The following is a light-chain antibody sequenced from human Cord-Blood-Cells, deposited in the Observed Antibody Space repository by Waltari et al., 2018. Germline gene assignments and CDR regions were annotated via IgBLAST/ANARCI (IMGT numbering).Light chain of an antibody. J-gene: IGLJ3*02. CDR1: SSDVGGYNY. V-gene: IGLV2-11*01. CDR2: EFS. Sequence: QSALTQPRSVSGSPGQSVTISCTGTSSDVGGYNYVSWYQQHPGKAPKLMIYEFSKRPSVVPARFSRSTSVNTASLAISGLQAEDEADYYCCSYAGSYTLVFGGGTKLTVL. CDR3: CSYAGSYTLV.